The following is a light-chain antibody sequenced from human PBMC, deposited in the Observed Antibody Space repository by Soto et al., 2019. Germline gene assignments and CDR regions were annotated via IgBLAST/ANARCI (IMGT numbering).Light chain of an antibody. CDR3: QQYDNSPYT. J-gene: IGKJ2*01. Sequence: PGGRATLSCRASQSVSSSNLAWYQKKPGQAPRVLIYGASTRATGIPDRFSGSGSGTDFTLTISRLEPADFAVYYCQQYDNSPYTFGQGTNLEIK. CDR1: QSVSSSN. CDR2: GAS. V-gene: IGKV3-20*01.